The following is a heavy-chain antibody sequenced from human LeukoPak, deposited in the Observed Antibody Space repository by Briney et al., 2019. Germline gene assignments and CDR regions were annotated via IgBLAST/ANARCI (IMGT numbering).Heavy chain of an antibody. CDR2: ISGSGSTK. V-gene: IGHV3-48*03. CDR3: ARDYGGVMFDY. Sequence: QPGGSLRLSCAASGFTFSRFEMNWVRQGPGKGLEWVSYISGSGSTKYYAETAKGRFTISRDNDKNSLYLQMNSLRAEDTAVYYCARDYGGVMFDYWGQGTLLTASS. J-gene: IGHJ4*02. D-gene: IGHD4-23*01. CDR1: GFTFSRFE.